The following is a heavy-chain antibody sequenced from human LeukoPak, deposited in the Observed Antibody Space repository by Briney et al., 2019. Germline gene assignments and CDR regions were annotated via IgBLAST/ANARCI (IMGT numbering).Heavy chain of an antibody. Sequence: ASVKVSCKASGYTFSSYGINWVRQAPGQGLEWMGWISAYNGNTNYAQKIQGRVTMTTDTSTGTAYMELSSLRSEDTAVYYCARDNDSRDPPHFDYWGQGTLVTVSS. CDR2: ISAYNGNT. D-gene: IGHD3-16*01. V-gene: IGHV1-18*01. J-gene: IGHJ4*02. CDR1: GYTFSSYG. CDR3: ARDNDSRDPPHFDY.